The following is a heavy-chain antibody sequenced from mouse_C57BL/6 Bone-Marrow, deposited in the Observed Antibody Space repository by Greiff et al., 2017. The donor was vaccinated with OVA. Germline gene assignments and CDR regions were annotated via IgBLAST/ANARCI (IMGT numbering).Heavy chain of an antibody. V-gene: IGHV8-8*01. CDR3: ARMGYYGSSYSWFAY. CDR1: GFSLSTFGMG. Sequence: QVTLKESGPGILQPSQTLSLTCSFSGFSLSTFGMGVGWIRQPSGKGLEWLAHIWWDDDKYYNPALKSPLTISKDTSKNQVFLKIANVDTADTATYYCARMGYYGSSYSWFAYWGQGTLVTVSA. J-gene: IGHJ3*01. D-gene: IGHD1-1*01. CDR2: IWWDDDK.